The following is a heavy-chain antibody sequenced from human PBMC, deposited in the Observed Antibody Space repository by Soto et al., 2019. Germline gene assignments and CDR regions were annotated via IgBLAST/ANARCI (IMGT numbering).Heavy chain of an antibody. J-gene: IGHJ4*02. Sequence: SETLSLTCTVSGGSISGYYWSWIRQPPGKGLEWIGYMYNTGSTVYNPSFKSRVTISVDTSKNQFSLKLNSVTAADTAVYYCARDYSYGYFDYWGQGTLVTVSS. CDR3: ARDYSYGYFDY. D-gene: IGHD3-10*01. CDR1: GGSISGYY. V-gene: IGHV4-59*01. CDR2: MYNTGST.